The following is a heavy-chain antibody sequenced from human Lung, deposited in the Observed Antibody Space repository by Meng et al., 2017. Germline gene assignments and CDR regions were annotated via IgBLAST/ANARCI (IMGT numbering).Heavy chain of an antibody. Sequence: QGQRRRWGGGLLRPSGNLSLTCAFYGGSISGSYLSWIRESPAKGLEWIGKITHGGSTNYNPSLESRVTISVDTPKKQFSLRLTSMTVADTAVYYCARERHSTIIRGVIDFWGQGALVTVSS. CDR2: ITHGGST. CDR1: GGSISGSY. D-gene: IGHD3-10*01. V-gene: IGHV4-34*01. J-gene: IGHJ4*02. CDR3: ARERHSTIIRGVIDF.